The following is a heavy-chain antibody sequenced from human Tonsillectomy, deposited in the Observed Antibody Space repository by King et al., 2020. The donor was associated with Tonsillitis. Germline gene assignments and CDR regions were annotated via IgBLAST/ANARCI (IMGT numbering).Heavy chain of an antibody. CDR3: ARASTAAGEAFDI. J-gene: IGHJ3*02. D-gene: IGHD6-13*01. V-gene: IGHV3-48*03. CDR1: GFTFTSYE. CDR2: ISSSGSTI. Sequence: VQLVESGGGLVQPGGSLRLSCAASGFTFTSYEMNWVRQAPGKGLGWVSYISSSGSTIYYADSVKGRFTISRDNAKNSLYLQMNSLGAEDTAVYYCARASTAAGEAFDIWGQGTMVTVSS.